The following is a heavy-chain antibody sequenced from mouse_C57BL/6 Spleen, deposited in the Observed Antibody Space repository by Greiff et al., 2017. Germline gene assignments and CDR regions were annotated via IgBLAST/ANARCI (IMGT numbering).Heavy chain of an antibody. CDR1: GFTFSSYG. CDR2: ISSGGSYT. Sequence: EVQLVESGGDLVKPGGSLKLSCAASGFTFSSYGMSWVRQTPDKRLEWVATISSGGSYTYYPDSVKGRFTISRDNAKNTLYLQMSSLKSEDTAMYYCARHDYYGSSSLYWYFDVWGTGTTVTVSS. CDR3: ARHDYYGSSSLYWYFDV. D-gene: IGHD1-1*01. V-gene: IGHV5-6*01. J-gene: IGHJ1*03.